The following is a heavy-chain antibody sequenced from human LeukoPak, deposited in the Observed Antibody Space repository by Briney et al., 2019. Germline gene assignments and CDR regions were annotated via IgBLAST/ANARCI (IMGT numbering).Heavy chain of an antibody. Sequence: PGGSLRLSCAASGLTFSSYGMHWVRQAPGKGLEWVAVISYDGSNKYYADSVKGRFTISRDNSKNTLFLQMLSLRAEDTAVYYCAREESSDYTSGWYWGYFDFWGQGTLVTVSS. CDR2: ISYDGSNK. J-gene: IGHJ4*02. V-gene: IGHV3-30*03. CDR1: GLTFSSYG. D-gene: IGHD6-19*01. CDR3: AREESSDYTSGWYWGYFDF.